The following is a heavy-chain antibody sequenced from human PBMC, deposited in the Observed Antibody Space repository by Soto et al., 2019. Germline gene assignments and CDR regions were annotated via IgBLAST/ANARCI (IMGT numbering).Heavy chain of an antibody. V-gene: IGHV3-11*01. J-gene: IGHJ6*03. CDR1: GFTFSDSF. CDR3: AGDQGPNYVAV. CDR2: ISGRAGNI. Sequence: QVQLVESGGGLVKPGGSLRLSCAASGFTFSDSFMSWSRQTQGKGLEWLSYISGRAGNIYYADSVRGRFTISRDNAKNSVYLQMNSLRAEDTAVYYCAGDQGPNYVAVWGKGTTVTVS.